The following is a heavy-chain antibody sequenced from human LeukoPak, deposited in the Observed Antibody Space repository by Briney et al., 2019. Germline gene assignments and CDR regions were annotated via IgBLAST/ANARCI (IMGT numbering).Heavy chain of an antibody. CDR2: IKQDGSEK. CDR3: ARDNDSSGYYYYYYGMDV. J-gene: IGHJ6*02. CDR1: GSTFSSYW. V-gene: IGHV3-7*01. D-gene: IGHD3-22*01. Sequence: GGSLRLSCAASGSTFSSYWMSWVRQAPGKGLEWVANIKQDGSEKYYVDSVKGRFTISRDNAKNSLYLQMNSLRAEDTAVYYCARDNDSSGYYYYYYGMDVWGQGTTVTVSS.